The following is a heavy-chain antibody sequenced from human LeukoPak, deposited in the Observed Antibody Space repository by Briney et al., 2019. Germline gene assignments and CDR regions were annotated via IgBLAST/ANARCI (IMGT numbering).Heavy chain of an antibody. CDR3: ARGGSSLFVEFDY. V-gene: IGHV3-21*01. Sequence: GGSLRLSCAASGFTFSSYSMNWVRQAPGKGLGWVSSISSSSSYIYYADSVKGRFTISRDNAKNSLYLQMNSLRAEDTAVYYCARGGSSLFVEFDYWGQGTLVTVSS. CDR2: ISSSSSYI. CDR1: GFTFSSYS. J-gene: IGHJ4*02. D-gene: IGHD6-6*01.